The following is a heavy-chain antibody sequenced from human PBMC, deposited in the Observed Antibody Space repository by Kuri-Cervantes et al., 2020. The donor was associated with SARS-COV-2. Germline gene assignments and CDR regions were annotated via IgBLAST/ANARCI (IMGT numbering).Heavy chain of an antibody. CDR2: IYTSGST. Sequence: SETLSLTCTVSGGSISSGSYYWSWIRQPAGKGLEWIGRIYTSGSTNYNPSLKSRVTISVDTSKNQFSLKPSSVTAADTAVYYCARHAAPDLYCSSPSCLDAFDIWDQGTMVTVSS. J-gene: IGHJ3*02. V-gene: IGHV4-61*02. CDR3: ARHAAPDLYCSSPSCLDAFDI. D-gene: IGHD2-2*01. CDR1: GGSISSGSYY.